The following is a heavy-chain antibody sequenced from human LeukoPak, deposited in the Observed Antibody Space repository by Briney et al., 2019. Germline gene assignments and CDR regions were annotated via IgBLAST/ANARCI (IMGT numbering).Heavy chain of an antibody. D-gene: IGHD1-7*01. Sequence: PGGSLRLSCLASGFTFYIYAMSWVRQAPGKGLEWVSSISGSGDRTYYTDSVKGRFTISRDNSRNTVYLQINSLKTEDTAVYYCVRAGLRTTQYYCVYWGQGTLVTVSS. J-gene: IGHJ4*02. CDR1: GFTFYIYA. V-gene: IGHV3-23*01. CDR3: VRAGLRTTQYYCVY. CDR2: ISGSGDRT.